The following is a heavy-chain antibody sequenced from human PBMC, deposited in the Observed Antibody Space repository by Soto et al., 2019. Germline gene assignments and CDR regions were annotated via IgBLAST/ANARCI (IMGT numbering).Heavy chain of an antibody. V-gene: IGHV4-30-4*01. CDR1: GGSISSGDYY. CDR3: ARLPTATHAFDI. J-gene: IGHJ3*02. CDR2: IYYSGNT. Sequence: SETLSLTCTVSGGSISSGDYYWSWIRQPPGKGLEWIGYIYYSGNTYYNPSLRSRVTISVDTSKNQFSLKLSSVTAADTAFYYCARLPTATHAFDIWGQGTMVTVSS. D-gene: IGHD4-17*01.